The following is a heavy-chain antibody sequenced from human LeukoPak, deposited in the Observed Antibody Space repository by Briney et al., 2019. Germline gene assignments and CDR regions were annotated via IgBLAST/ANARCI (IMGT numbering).Heavy chain of an antibody. D-gene: IGHD3-22*01. CDR3: AKDRGSTYYYDSSGYKNDY. CDR1: GFTVSSNY. V-gene: IGHV3-53*01. CDR2: IYSGGST. Sequence: EGSLRLSCAASGFTVSSNYMSWVRQAPGKGLEWVSVIYSGGSTYYADSVKGRFTISRDNSKNTLYLQMNSLRAEDTAVYYCAKDRGSTYYYDSSGYKNDYWGQGTLVTVSS. J-gene: IGHJ4*02.